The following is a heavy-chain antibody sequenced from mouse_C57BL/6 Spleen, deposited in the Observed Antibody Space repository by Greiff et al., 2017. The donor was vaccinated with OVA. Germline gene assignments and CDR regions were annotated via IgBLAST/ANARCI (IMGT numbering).Heavy chain of an antibody. Sequence: DVKLVESGGGLVKPGGSLKLSCAASGFTFSSYAMSWVRQTPEKRLEWVATISDGGSYTYYPDNVKGRFTISRDNAKNNLYLQMSHLKSEDTAMYYCARGSNPAWFAYWGQGTLVTVSA. CDR3: ARGSNPAWFAY. CDR1: GFTFSSYA. CDR2: ISDGGSYT. D-gene: IGHD2-5*01. J-gene: IGHJ3*01. V-gene: IGHV5-4*03.